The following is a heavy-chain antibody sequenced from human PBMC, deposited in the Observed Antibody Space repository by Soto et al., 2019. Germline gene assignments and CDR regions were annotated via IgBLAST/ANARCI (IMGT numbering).Heavy chain of an antibody. D-gene: IGHD3-10*01. CDR1: GGSISSGGYY. Sequence: TSETLSLTCTVSGGSISSGGYYWSWIRQHPGKGQEWIGYIYYSGSTYYNPSLKSRVTISVDTSKNQFSLKLSSVTAAETAVYYCARQQYYYGSGSRISAPPNWFDPWGQGTLVTVSS. J-gene: IGHJ5*02. CDR3: ARQQYYYGSGSRISAPPNWFDP. CDR2: IYYSGST. V-gene: IGHV4-31*03.